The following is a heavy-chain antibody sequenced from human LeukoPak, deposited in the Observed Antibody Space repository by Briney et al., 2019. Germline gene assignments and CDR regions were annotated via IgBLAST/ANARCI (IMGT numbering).Heavy chain of an antibody. V-gene: IGHV4-59*12. Sequence: SETLSLTCTVSGGSISSYYWSWIRQPPGKGLEWIGYIYYSGSTNYNPSLKSRVTISVDTSKNQFSLKLSSVTAADTAVCYCARETLRYYFDYWGQGTLDTVSS. CDR1: GGSISSYY. CDR3: ARETLRYYFDY. J-gene: IGHJ4*02. CDR2: IYYSGST.